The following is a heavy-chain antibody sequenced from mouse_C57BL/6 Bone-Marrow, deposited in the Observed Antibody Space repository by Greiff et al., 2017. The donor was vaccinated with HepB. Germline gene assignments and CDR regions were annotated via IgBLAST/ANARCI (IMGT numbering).Heavy chain of an antibody. V-gene: IGHV1-80*01. CDR3: ARAYITTVVENYAMDY. D-gene: IGHD1-1*01. Sequence: QVQLKQSGAELVKPGASVKISCKASGYAFSSYWMNWVKQRPGKGLEWIGQIYPGDGDTNYNGKFKGKATLTADKSSSTAYMQLSSLTSEDSAVYFCARAYITTVVENYAMDYWGQGTSVTVSS. J-gene: IGHJ4*01. CDR2: IYPGDGDT. CDR1: GYAFSSYW.